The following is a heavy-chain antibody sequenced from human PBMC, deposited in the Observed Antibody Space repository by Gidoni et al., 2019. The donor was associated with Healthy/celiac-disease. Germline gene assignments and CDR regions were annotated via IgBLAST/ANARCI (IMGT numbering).Heavy chain of an antibody. V-gene: IGHV4-34*01. J-gene: IGHJ6*02. Sequence: QVQLQQWGAGLLKPSETLSLTCAVYGGSFSGYYWSWIRQPPGKGLEWIGEINHSGSTNYNPSLKSRVTISVDTSKNQFSLKLSSVTAADTAVYYCARGETYQYHGMDVWGQGTTVTVSS. CDR1: GGSFSGYY. CDR2: INHSGST. CDR3: ARGETYQYHGMDV.